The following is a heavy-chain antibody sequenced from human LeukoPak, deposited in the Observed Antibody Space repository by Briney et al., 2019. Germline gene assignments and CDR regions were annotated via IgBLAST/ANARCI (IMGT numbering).Heavy chain of an antibody. V-gene: IGHV1-46*01. Sequence: ASVKVSCKASGYTFTSYYMHWVRQAPGQGLEWMGIINPSGGSTSYARKFQGRVTMTRDTSTSTVYMELSSLRSEDTAVYYCARDYDSSGYYYYYYYGMDVWGQGTTVTVSS. CDR3: ARDYDSSGYYYYYYYGMDV. J-gene: IGHJ6*02. D-gene: IGHD3-22*01. CDR2: INPSGGST. CDR1: GYTFTSYY.